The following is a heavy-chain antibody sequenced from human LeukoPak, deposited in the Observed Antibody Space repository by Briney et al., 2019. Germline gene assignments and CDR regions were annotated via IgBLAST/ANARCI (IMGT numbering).Heavy chain of an antibody. V-gene: IGHV4-61*05. Sequence: SETLSLTCTVSGGSISSSSYYWGWIRQPPGKGLEWIGYIYYSGSTNYNPSLKSRVTISVDTSKNQFSLKLSSVTAADTAVYYRARGLLWSGAAVANTGVWGKGTTVTSSS. CDR2: IYYSGST. D-gene: IGHD3-10*01. J-gene: IGHJ6*03. CDR3: ARGLLWSGAAVANTGV. CDR1: GGSISSSSYY.